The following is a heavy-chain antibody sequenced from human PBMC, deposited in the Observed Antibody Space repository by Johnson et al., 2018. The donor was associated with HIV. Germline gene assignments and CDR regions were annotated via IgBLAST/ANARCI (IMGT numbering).Heavy chain of an antibody. Sequence: QVQLVESGGGVVQPGRSLRLSCAASGFTFSSYGMHWVRQAPGKGLEWVAVISYDGSNKYYADSVKGRFTISRDNAINSLYLQVASLRAEDTAVYYCARDRYYNLWSGYYPDAFDVWGQGTMVTVSS. CDR1: GFTFSSYG. CDR2: ISYDGSNK. D-gene: IGHD3-3*01. V-gene: IGHV3-30*03. CDR3: ARDRYYNLWSGYYPDAFDV. J-gene: IGHJ3*01.